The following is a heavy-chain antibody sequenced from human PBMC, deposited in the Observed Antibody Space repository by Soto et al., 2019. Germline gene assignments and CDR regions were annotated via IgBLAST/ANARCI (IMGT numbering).Heavy chain of an antibody. CDR2: ISSNSAYI. Sequence: LRLSCTGSGFPFDDFAINWVRQAPGKGLEWVSTISSNSAYIYYTDALRGRFTISRDNAKNSLHLQMNSLRAEDTAVYYCTRDASRDSSARGWFDPWGPGTLVTVSS. CDR1: GFPFDDFA. J-gene: IGHJ5*02. CDR3: TRDASRDSSARGWFDP. V-gene: IGHV3-21*01. D-gene: IGHD6-13*01.